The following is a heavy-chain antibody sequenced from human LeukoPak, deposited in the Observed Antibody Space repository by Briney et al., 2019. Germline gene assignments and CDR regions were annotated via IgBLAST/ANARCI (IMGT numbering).Heavy chain of an antibody. CDR3: AREIGDYGDPLGYFDL. V-gene: IGHV4-31*03. D-gene: IGHD4-17*01. CDR1: GGSISSGGYY. Sequence: SQTLSLTCTVSGGSISSGGYYWSWIRQHPGKGLEWIGYIYYSGSTYYNPSLKSRVTISVDTSKNQFSLKLSSVTAADTAVYYCAREIGDYGDPLGYFDLWGRGTLVTVSS. J-gene: IGHJ2*01. CDR2: IYYSGST.